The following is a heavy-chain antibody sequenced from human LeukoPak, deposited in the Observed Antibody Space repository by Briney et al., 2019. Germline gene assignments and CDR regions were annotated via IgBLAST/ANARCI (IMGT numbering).Heavy chain of an antibody. Sequence: GGSLRLSCAASGFTFSSHEMNWVRQAPGKGLEGLSYISSSGSTIYYADSVKGRFTISRDNAKNSLYLQMNSLRAEDTAVYYCARGPHPYSSGWYHFDYWGQGTLVTVSS. D-gene: IGHD6-19*01. CDR3: ARGPHPYSSGWYHFDY. CDR2: ISSSGSTI. CDR1: GFTFSSHE. J-gene: IGHJ4*02. V-gene: IGHV3-48*03.